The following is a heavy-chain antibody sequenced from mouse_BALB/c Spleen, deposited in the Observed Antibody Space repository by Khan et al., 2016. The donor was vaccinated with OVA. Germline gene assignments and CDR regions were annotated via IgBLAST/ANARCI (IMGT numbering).Heavy chain of an antibody. Sequence: VKLLESGPGLVAPSQTLSITCTVSGFSLTSYDVHWVRQPPGKGLVWLGVILAGGSTNYNSALMSRLSISKDNSSSHAFLQMISLLTDDTAMYYCAGLVDLWGQGTTLTVSS. CDR1: GFSLTSYD. V-gene: IGHV2-9*02. CDR3: AGLVDL. CDR2: ILAGGST. J-gene: IGHJ2*01.